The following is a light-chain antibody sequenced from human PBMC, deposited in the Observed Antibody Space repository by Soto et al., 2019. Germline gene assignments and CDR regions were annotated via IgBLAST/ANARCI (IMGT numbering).Light chain of an antibody. CDR1: QTFSSTS. Sequence: EIVLTQSPGTLSLSPGERATLSCRASQTFSSTSLAWYQQKPGQAPRLLIYGASSRATGIPDRFSGSGSGTDFTLTISRLEPEDFAVYYCQQYGSSPITFGGGTKVDIK. CDR3: QQYGSSPIT. CDR2: GAS. J-gene: IGKJ4*01. V-gene: IGKV3-20*01.